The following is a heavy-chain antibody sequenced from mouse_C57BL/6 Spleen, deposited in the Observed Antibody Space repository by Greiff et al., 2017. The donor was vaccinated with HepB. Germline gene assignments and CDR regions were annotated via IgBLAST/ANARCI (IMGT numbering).Heavy chain of an antibody. Sequence: EVKLVESGGGLVKPGGSLKLSCAASGFTFSDYGMHWVRQAPEKGLEWVAYISSGSSTIYYAETVKGRFTISRDNAKNTRFLQMTSLRSEDTAMYYSARDVFAYWGQGTLVTVSA. CDR3: ARDVFAY. CDR1: GFTFSDYG. J-gene: IGHJ3*01. V-gene: IGHV5-17*01. CDR2: ISSGSSTI.